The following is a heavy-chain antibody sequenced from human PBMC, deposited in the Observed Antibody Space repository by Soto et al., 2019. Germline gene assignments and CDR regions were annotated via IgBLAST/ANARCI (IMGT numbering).Heavy chain of an antibody. CDR1: GFTFTDYY. CDR2: IGRSGSTI. Sequence: QVQLVESGGGLVKPGGSLRLSCAASGFTFTDYYMTWVRQAPGKGLEWVSYIGRSGSTIYYADSVKGRFTISRDNAQNSLFLQMSSLRAEDTAIYYCARGVLAAVTNTFSYWGQGTLVTVSS. V-gene: IGHV3-11*01. D-gene: IGHD6-13*01. J-gene: IGHJ4*02. CDR3: ARGVLAAVTNTFSY.